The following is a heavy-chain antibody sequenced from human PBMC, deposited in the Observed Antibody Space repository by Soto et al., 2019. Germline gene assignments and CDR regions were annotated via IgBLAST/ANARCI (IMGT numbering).Heavy chain of an antibody. V-gene: IGHV3-9*01. Sequence: EVQLVESGGGLVQPGRSLRLSCAASGFTFDDYAMHWVRQAPGKGLEWVSGISWNSGSIGYADSVKGRFTISRDNAKNSLYLQMTGLRAEDTAIYYCAKGPTVPSKGYYYYYYMDVWGKGTTVTVSS. D-gene: IGHD4-4*01. CDR2: ISWNSGSI. J-gene: IGHJ6*03. CDR3: AKGPTVPSKGYYYYYYMDV. CDR1: GFTFDDYA.